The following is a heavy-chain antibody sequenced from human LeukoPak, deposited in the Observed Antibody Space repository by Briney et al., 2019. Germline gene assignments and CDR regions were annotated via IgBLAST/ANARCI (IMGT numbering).Heavy chain of an antibody. Sequence: PGGSLRLSCAASGFTFSSYAMSWVRQAPGKGQEWVSAFSGSGDSTYYADSVKGRFTISRVNSKNTLFLQMNSLRAEDTAVYYCAKDLTAGAGNRVNFWGQGTLVTVSS. CDR3: AKDLTAGAGNRVNF. D-gene: IGHD6-13*01. J-gene: IGHJ4*02. CDR2: FSGSGDST. CDR1: GFTFSSYA. V-gene: IGHV3-23*01.